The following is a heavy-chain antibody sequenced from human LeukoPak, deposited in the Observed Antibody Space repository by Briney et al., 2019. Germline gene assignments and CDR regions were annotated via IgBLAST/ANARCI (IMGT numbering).Heavy chain of an antibody. CDR2: IYYTGST. Sequence: SETLSLTCTVSGGSISSSSYYWGWIRQPPGKGLEWIGNIYYTGSTYYSPSLKSRVTISVDTSKNQFSLKLNSVTAADTAVYYCARLSGYGLHYYYYMDVWGKGTTVTISS. CDR3: ARLSGYGLHYYYYMDV. V-gene: IGHV4-39*07. J-gene: IGHJ6*03. CDR1: GGSISSSSYY. D-gene: IGHD5-12*01.